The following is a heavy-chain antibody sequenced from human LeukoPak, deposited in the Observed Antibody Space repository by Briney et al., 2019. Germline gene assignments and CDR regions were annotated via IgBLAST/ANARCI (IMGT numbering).Heavy chain of an antibody. D-gene: IGHD3-10*01. J-gene: IGHJ4*02. CDR3: ERRTHGPGSYYSGFDY. CDR1: GGSVISSSYY. CDR2: MYYSRNT. V-gene: IGHV4-39*01. Sequence: SETLSLTCTVSGGSVISSSYYWGWIPQPPGTGLEWIGSMYYSRNTYYNPSLKRRVTISVDTSKNQFHLKLRSVTAADTAVYYCERRTHGPGSYYSGFDYWGQGTLVTVSS.